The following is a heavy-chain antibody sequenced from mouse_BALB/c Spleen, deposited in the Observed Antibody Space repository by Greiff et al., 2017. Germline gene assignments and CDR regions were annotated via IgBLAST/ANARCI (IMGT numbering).Heavy chain of an antibody. CDR3: ASPELGAWFAY. Sequence: VQLQQSGAELVRPGSSVKISCKASGYAFSSYWMNWVKQRPGQGLEWIGQIYPGDGDTNYNGKFKGKATLTADKSSSTAYMQLSSLTSEDSAVYCCASPELGAWFAYWGQGTLVTVSA. D-gene: IGHD4-1*01. V-gene: IGHV1-80*01. J-gene: IGHJ3*01. CDR2: IYPGDGDT. CDR1: GYAFSSYW.